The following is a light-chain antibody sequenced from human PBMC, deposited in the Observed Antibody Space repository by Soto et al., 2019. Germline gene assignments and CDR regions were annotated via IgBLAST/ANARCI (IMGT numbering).Light chain of an antibody. J-gene: IGLJ1*01. V-gene: IGLV2-14*01. CDR1: SSDVGGYNY. CDR3: SSYTSSSTRV. Sequence: QSVLTQPASVSGSPGQSITISCTGTSSDVGGYNYVSWYQQHPGKAPKLMIYDVSNRPSGVSSRFSGSKSGNTASLTISGLQAEDEADYYCSSYTSSSTRVFGTGTQLTVL. CDR2: DVS.